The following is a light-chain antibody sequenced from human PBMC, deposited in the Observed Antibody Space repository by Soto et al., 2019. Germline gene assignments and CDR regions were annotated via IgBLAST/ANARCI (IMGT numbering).Light chain of an antibody. V-gene: IGKV1-27*01. CDR1: QDIHNY. J-gene: IGKJ1*01. Sequence: DIQMTQSPSSLSASVGDRVTITCRASQDIHNYLAWYQQKPGKVPKLLIYGASTLHSGVPSRFSGSGSGTDFTLTISRLQPGDVATYYCQQYDTYSRTFGQGTKVDIK. CDR3: QQYDTYSRT. CDR2: GAS.